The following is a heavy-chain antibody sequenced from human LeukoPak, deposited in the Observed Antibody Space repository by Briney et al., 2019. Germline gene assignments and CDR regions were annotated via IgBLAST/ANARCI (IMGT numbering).Heavy chain of an antibody. Sequence: PGGSLRLSCAASGFTFSSYAMSWIRQPPGKGLEWIGEINHSGSTNYNPSLKSRVTISVDTSKNQFSLKLSSVTAADTAVYYCARGNHYGVDYWGQGTLVTVSS. D-gene: IGHD4-17*01. V-gene: IGHV4-34*01. J-gene: IGHJ4*02. CDR1: GFTFSSYA. CDR3: ARGNHYGVDY. CDR2: INHSGST.